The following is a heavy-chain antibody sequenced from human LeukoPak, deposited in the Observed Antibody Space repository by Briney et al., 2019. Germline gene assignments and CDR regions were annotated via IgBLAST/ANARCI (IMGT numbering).Heavy chain of an antibody. CDR3: ARGDITMVRGVISLDYYYMDV. J-gene: IGHJ6*03. CDR2: IIPIFGTA. V-gene: IGHV1-69*05. D-gene: IGHD3-10*01. CDR1: GGTFSSYA. Sequence: GASVKVSCKASGGTFSSYAISWVRQAPGQGLEWMGRIIPIFGTANYAQKFKGRVTITTDESTSTAYMELSSLRSEDTAVYYCARGDITMVRGVISLDYYYMDVWGKGTTVTVSS.